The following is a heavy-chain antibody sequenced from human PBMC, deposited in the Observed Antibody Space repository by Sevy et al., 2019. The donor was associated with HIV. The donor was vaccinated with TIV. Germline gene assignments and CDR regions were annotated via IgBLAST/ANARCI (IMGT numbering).Heavy chain of an antibody. D-gene: IGHD3-3*01. V-gene: IGHV4-59*01. CDR1: GGSISSYY. J-gene: IGHJ4*02. CDR2: IYFSGST. CDR3: SRGNYDFWSAYSHFDY. Sequence: SETLSLTCTVSGGSISSYYWSWIRQPPGKGLEWIGNIYFSGSTNYNPSLKSRVTISVDASKNQLSLKLSSVTAADTAVYYCSRGNYDFWSAYSHFDYWGQRTLVTVSS.